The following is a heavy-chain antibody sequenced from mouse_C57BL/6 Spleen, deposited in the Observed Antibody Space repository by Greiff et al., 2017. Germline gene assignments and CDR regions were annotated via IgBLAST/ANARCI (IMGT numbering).Heavy chain of an antibody. D-gene: IGHD2-4*01. V-gene: IGHV1-72*01. J-gene: IGHJ3*01. CDR2: IHPNSGGT. CDR3: ARWEVYDYDGGFAY. CDR1: GYTFTSYW. Sequence: QVQLQQPGAELVKPGASVKLSCKASGYTFTSYWMHWVKQRPGRGLEWIGRIHPNSGGTKYNEKLKSKATLTVDKPSSPADMQLSSLTSEDSAVYYCARWEVYDYDGGFAYWGQGTLVTVSA.